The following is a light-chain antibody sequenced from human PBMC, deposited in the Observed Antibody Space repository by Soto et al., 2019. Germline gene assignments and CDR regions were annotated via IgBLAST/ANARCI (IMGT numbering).Light chain of an antibody. CDR3: QQLNNYPLT. CDR1: QGIGSY. Sequence: EIQLTQSPSILSASLGDRVTITCQASQGIGSYLAWYQQKTGKAPRLLIYAASTLQSGVPSRFSGSGSDTECTLTISSLQPEDVATYYCQQLNNYPLTFGGGTKVDIK. V-gene: IGKV1-9*01. CDR2: AAS. J-gene: IGKJ4*01.